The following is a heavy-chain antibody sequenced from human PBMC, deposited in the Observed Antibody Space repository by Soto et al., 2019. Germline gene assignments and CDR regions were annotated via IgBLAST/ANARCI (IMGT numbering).Heavy chain of an antibody. D-gene: IGHD6-13*01. CDR2: IIPIFGTA. V-gene: IGHV1-69*05. CDR3: ARAPGAAGSYYYYCMDV. CDR1: GGTFSSYA. J-gene: IGHJ6*02. Sequence: QVQLVQSGAEVKKPGSSVKVSCKASGGTFSSYAISWVRQAPGQGLEWMGGIIPIFGTANYAQKFQGRVTSTSDDSTSTAYMELGSLRSEDPAVYYCARAPGAAGSYYYYCMDVWGQGTTVTVSS.